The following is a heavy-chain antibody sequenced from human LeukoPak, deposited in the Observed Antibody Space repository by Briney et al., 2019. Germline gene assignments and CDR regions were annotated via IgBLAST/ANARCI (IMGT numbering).Heavy chain of an antibody. Sequence: GGSLRLSCAASGFTVSSNYMSWVRQAPGKGLEGVSGIYSGGSTYYADSVKGRFTISRHNSKNTLYLQMNSLRAEDTAVYYCARYITSDDYFDYWGQGTLVTVSS. D-gene: IGHD3-16*01. CDR3: ARYITSDDYFDY. CDR1: GFTVSSNY. J-gene: IGHJ4*02. V-gene: IGHV3-53*04. CDR2: IYSGGST.